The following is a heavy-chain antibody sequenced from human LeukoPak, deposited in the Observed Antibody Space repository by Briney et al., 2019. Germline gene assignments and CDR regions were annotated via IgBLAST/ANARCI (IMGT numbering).Heavy chain of an antibody. V-gene: IGHV3-33*01. Sequence: PGGSLRLSCAESRFTFSGYRMHSVREAPRKGLEWVAVIWYDGSNKYYADSVKGRFTISRDNSKNTLYLQMNSLRAEDTAVYYCARDKYSSSSYYFDYWGQGTLVTVSS. CDR3: ARDKYSSSSYYFDY. J-gene: IGHJ4*02. CDR1: RFTFSGYR. CDR2: IWYDGSNK. D-gene: IGHD6-6*01.